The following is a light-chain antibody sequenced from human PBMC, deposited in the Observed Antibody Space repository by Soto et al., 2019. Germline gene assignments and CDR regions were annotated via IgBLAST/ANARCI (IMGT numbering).Light chain of an antibody. CDR2: TTN. CDR3: AAWDDSLNGHV. Sequence: SVLTKPHSAYGTPGQMVTISCSGSSSNIGTSSVHWFQQLPGTAPKLLISTTNQRPSGVPERFSGSKSGTSASLAISGLQSEDEADYYCAAWDDSLNGHVFGTGTKVTVL. J-gene: IGLJ1*01. V-gene: IGLV1-44*01. CDR1: SSNIGTSS.